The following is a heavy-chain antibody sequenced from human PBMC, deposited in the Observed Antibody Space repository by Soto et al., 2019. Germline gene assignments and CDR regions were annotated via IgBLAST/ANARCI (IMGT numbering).Heavy chain of an antibody. J-gene: IGHJ4*02. CDR2: ISPTSNYT. V-gene: IGHV1-46*01. Sequence: GASVKVSCKSSGFTFSNYYMHWVRQAPERGLEWMGLISPTSNYTRYAQTFQGRFTITRDTSTSTVYMDLSSLTFEDTAVYYCARADSDQYLDYWGQGTRVTVSS. D-gene: IGHD2-2*01. CDR1: GFTFSNYY. CDR3: ARADSDQYLDY.